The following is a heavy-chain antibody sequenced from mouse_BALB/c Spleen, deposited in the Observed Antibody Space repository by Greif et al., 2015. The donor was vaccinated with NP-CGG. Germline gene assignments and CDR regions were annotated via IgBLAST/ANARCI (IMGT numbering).Heavy chain of an antibody. CDR2: IRNKANGYTT. CDR3: ARGELSTMIKMDY. D-gene: IGHD2-4*01. CDR1: GFTFTDYY. J-gene: IGHJ4*01. Sequence: EVQLVESGGGLVQPGGSLRLSCATSGFTFTDYYMSWVRQPPGKALEWLGFIRNKANGYTTEYSASVKGRFTISRDNSQSILYLQMNTLRAEDSATYYCARGELSTMIKMDYWGQGTSVTVSS. V-gene: IGHV7-3*02.